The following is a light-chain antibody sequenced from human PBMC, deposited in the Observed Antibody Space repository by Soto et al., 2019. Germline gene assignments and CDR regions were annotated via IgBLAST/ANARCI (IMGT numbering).Light chain of an antibody. V-gene: IGKV3-20*01. Sequence: MVLTQSLATLSLSPGERATLSCMASQSVSSSYLAWYQHKPGQAPRLLIYGASSRATGIPDRFSGSGSGADFTLTISRLEPEDFAVYYCQQYGSSPPITFGQGTRLEI. CDR1: QSVSSSY. J-gene: IGKJ5*01. CDR2: GAS. CDR3: QQYGSSPPIT.